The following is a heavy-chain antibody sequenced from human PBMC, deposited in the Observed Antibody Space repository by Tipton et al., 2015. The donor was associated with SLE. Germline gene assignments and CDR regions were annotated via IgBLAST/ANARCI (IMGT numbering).Heavy chain of an antibody. J-gene: IGHJ4*02. CDR1: GGSFSSYY. CDR2: INHSRST. D-gene: IGHD4-11*01. Sequence: LRLSCAVYGGSFSSYYWSWIRQPPGKGLEWIGEINHSRSTNYNPSLKSRVTISVDTSKNQFSLKLSSVTAADTAVYYCARDADYSKVLDYWGQGTLVTVSS. V-gene: IGHV4-34*01. CDR3: ARDADYSKVLDY.